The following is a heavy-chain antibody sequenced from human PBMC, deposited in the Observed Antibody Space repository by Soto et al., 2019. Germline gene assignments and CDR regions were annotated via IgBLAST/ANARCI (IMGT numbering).Heavy chain of an antibody. V-gene: IGHV3-30-3*01. J-gene: IGHJ6*02. D-gene: IGHD6-13*01. CDR3: AGDDAYSSSWYPEGYYYYYYGMDV. CDR1: GFTFSSYA. CDR2: ISYDGSNK. Sequence: PGGSLRLSCAASGFTFSSYAMHWVRQAPGKGLEWVAVISYDGSNKYYADSVKGRFTISRDNSKNTLYLQMNSLRAEDTAVYYCAGDDAYSSSWYPEGYYYYYYGMDVWGQGTTVTVSS.